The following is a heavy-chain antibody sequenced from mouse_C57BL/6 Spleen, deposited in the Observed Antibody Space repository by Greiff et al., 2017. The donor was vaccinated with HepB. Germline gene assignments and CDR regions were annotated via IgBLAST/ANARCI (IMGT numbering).Heavy chain of an antibody. J-gene: IGHJ3*01. D-gene: IGHD1-1*01. CDR2: IHPNSGST. V-gene: IGHV1-64*01. Sequence: QVQLQQPGAELVKPGASVKLSCKASGYTFTSYWMHWVKQRPGQGLEWIGMIHPNSGSTNYNEKFKSKATLTVDKSSSTAYMQLSSLTSEDSAVYYCARGGLYYGSSWFAYWGQGTLVTVSA. CDR1: GYTFTSYW. CDR3: ARGGLYYGSSWFAY.